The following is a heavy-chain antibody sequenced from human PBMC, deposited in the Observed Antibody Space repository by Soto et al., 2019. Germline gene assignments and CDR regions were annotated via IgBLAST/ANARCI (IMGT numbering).Heavy chain of an antibody. CDR3: ARDGTLYDSSAYYYLY. Sequence: SVKVSCKAPGGTFSRYTITWVRQAPGQGLEWMGGITPMFGTPNYAQKFQGRVTITADESTSTAHMELSSLRSEDTAMYYCARDGTLYDSSAYYYLYWGQGTLVTVSS. CDR2: ITPMFGTP. D-gene: IGHD3-22*01. V-gene: IGHV1-69*13. J-gene: IGHJ4*02. CDR1: GGTFSRYT.